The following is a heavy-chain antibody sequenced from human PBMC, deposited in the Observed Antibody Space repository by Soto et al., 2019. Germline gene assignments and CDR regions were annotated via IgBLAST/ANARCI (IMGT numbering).Heavy chain of an antibody. J-gene: IGHJ6*04. CDR2: IQSGGPT. D-gene: IGHD2-15*01. CDR1: GFTVSSKY. CDR3: ARDDVLCDGGRCYGGPSDV. V-gene: IGHV3-66*01. Sequence: EVHLVESGGGLVQPGGSLRLSCAASGFTVSSKYMSWVRQAPGKGLEWVSLIQSGGPTYYADSVKGRFTISRDTSENTLHLQMDSLRAEDTAVYYCARDDVLCDGGRCYGGPSDVWGKGTTVTVSS.